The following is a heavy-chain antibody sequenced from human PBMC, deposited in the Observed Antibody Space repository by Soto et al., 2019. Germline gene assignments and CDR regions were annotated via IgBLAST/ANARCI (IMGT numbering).Heavy chain of an antibody. J-gene: IGHJ4*02. CDR3: ARRGPAAGKTIFDS. CDR2: ISGSGGST. CDR1: GFTFSSYA. Sequence: PGGSLRLSCAASGFTFSSYAMSWVRQAPGKGLEWVPAISGSGGSTYYADSVKGRFTISRDNSKNTLYLQMNSLRAEDTAVYYCARRGPAAGKTIFDSWGQGTLVTVLL. V-gene: IGHV3-23*01. D-gene: IGHD6-13*01.